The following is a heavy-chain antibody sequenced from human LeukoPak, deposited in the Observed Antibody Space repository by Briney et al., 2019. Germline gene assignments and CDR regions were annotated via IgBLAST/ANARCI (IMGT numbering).Heavy chain of an antibody. Sequence: GGSLRLSCAASGFTFSIYSMNWVRQAPGEGREWVSSISSSSSYIYYADSVKGRFTISRDNAKNSLYLQMNSLRAEDTAVYYCASSSSDYGGYFDYCGQGTLGTVSS. CDR2: ISSSSSYI. CDR1: GFTFSIYS. V-gene: IGHV3-21*01. J-gene: IGHJ4*02. D-gene: IGHD4-23*01. CDR3: ASSSSDYGGYFDY.